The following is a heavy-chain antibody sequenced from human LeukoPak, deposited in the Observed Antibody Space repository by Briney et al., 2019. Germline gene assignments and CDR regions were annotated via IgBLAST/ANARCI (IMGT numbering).Heavy chain of an antibody. V-gene: IGHV4-59*01. CDR3: AREAQVPGPGYYYMDV. CDR2: INHSGST. CDR1: GGSIRSYY. J-gene: IGHJ6*03. D-gene: IGHD2-2*01. Sequence: SDTLSLTCTVSGGSIRSYYWSWIRQPPGKGLEWIGEINHSGSTNYNPSLKSRVTISVDTSKNQFSLKLSSVTAADTAVYYCAREAQVPGPGYYYMDVWGKGTTVTISS.